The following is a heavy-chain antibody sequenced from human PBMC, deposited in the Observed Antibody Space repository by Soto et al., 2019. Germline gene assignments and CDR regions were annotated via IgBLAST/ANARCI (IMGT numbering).Heavy chain of an antibody. J-gene: IGHJ4*01. V-gene: IGHV3-74*01. CDR1: GFTFSNYW. CDR3: GSDFEY. CDR2: ISHDGSGT. Sequence: EVEVVESGGGLVQPGGSLRLSCAASGFTFSNYWMHWVRQVPGRGLVWVSRISHDGSGTSYADSVKGRFTISRDNAKNTVYLQMNSLRAEDTAVYYCGSDFEYWGHGTLVTVSS.